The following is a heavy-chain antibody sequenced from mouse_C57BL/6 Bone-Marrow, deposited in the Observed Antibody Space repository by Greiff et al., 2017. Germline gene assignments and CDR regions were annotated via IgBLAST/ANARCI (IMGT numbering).Heavy chain of an antibody. CDR3: ARQYSNSWYFDV. Sequence: VQLQQSGPGLVKPSQTVFLTCTVTGISITTGNYRWSWIRQFPGNKLEWIGYLYYSGTITSHPFLPSRTSTTRDTPKNQFFLEMNSLTAEDTATYYCARQYSNSWYFDVWGTGTTVTVSS. V-gene: IGHV3-5*01. D-gene: IGHD2-5*01. CDR2: LYYSGTI. CDR1: GISITTGNYR. J-gene: IGHJ1*03.